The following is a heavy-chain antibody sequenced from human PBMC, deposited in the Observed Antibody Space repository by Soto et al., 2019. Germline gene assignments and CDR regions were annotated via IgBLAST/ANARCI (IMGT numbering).Heavy chain of an antibody. D-gene: IGHD1-26*01. CDR2: INPSDGST. Sequence: ASVKGCLKASGYTFTTYYIHLVRQAPGQGLERTAIINPSDGSTTYAQRFQGTVTMTRDTSTSTVYMELSSLRSEDTAVYYCARELFSGRYFYSWASYYYGMDVWGQGTTVTVSS. CDR1: GYTFTTYY. J-gene: IGHJ6*02. V-gene: IGHV1-46*01. CDR3: ARELFSGRYFYSWASYYYGMDV.